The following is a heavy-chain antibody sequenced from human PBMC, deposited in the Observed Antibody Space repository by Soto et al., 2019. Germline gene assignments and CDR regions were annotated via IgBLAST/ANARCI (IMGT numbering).Heavy chain of an antibody. CDR2: MNPNSGNT. V-gene: IGHV1-8*01. D-gene: IGHD3-10*01. Sequence: ASVKVSCKASGYTFTSYDINWVRQATGQGHEWMGWMNPNSGNTGYAQKFQGRVTMTRNTSISTAYMELSSLRSEDTAVYYCASAAMVRGVIINPAEYFQHWGQGTLVTVSS. CDR1: GYTFTSYD. CDR3: ASAAMVRGVIINPAEYFQH. J-gene: IGHJ1*01.